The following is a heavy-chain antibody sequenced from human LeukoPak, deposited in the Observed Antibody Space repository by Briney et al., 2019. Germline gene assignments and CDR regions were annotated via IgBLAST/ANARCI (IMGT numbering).Heavy chain of an antibody. D-gene: IGHD5-12*01. Sequence: GGSLRLSCAASGFTFSSYGMRWVRQAPGKGLEWVAVISYDGSNKYYADSVRGRFTISRDNSKNTLYLQMNSLRAEDTAVYYCAKDRGDYWGQGTLVTVSS. CDR1: GFTFSSYG. CDR2: ISYDGSNK. J-gene: IGHJ4*02. CDR3: AKDRGDY. V-gene: IGHV3-30*18.